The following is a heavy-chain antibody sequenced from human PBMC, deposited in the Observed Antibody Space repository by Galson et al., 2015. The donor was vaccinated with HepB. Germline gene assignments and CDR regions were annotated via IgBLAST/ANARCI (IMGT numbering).Heavy chain of an antibody. V-gene: IGHV3-23*01. D-gene: IGHD2-21*02. J-gene: IGHJ6*02. Sequence: SLRLSCAASGFTFSSYAMSWVRQAPGKGLEWVSAISGSGGSTYYADSVKGRFTISRDNSKNTLYLQMNSLRAEDTAVYYCAKADCGGDCPRLYGMDVWGQGTTVTVSS. CDR1: GFTFSSYA. CDR3: AKADCGGDCPRLYGMDV. CDR2: ISGSGGST.